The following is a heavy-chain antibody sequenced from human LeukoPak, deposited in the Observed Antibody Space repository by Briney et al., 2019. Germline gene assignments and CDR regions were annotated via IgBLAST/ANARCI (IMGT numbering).Heavy chain of an antibody. D-gene: IGHD4-23*01. CDR2: IKQDGSEK. Sequence: GGSLRLSCAASGFTFSSYWMSWVRQAPGKGLEWVANIKQDGSEKYYVDSAKGRFTISRDNAKNSLYLQMNSLRAEDTAVYFCARLDYGGNVDYWGQGTLVIVS. J-gene: IGHJ4*02. CDR1: GFTFSSYW. V-gene: IGHV3-7*01. CDR3: ARLDYGGNVDY.